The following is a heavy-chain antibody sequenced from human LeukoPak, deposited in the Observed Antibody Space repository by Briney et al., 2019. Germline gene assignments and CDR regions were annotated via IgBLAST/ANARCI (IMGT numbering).Heavy chain of an antibody. V-gene: IGHV3-23*01. CDR1: GFTFSSYA. CDR2: ISGSGGGT. J-gene: IGHJ4*02. Sequence: GGSLRLSCAASGFTFSSYAMSWVRQAPGKGLEWVSAISGSGGGTYYADSVRGRFTISRDNAKNSLYLQMNSLRAEDTAVYYCARDGRWELRGIDYWGQGTLVTVSS. D-gene: IGHD1-26*01. CDR3: ARDGRWELRGIDY.